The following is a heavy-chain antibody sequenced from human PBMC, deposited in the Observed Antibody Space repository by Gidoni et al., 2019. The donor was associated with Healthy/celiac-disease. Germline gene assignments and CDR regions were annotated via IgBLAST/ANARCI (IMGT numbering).Heavy chain of an antibody. D-gene: IGHD3-3*01. CDR2: ISYDGSNK. V-gene: IGHV3-30*18. CDR3: AKDRSHYDFWSGYWTEFDY. Sequence: QVQLVESGGGVVQPGWTLRLSCAASGFTFGSYGMHWVRQAPAKGLEWVAVISYDGSNKYYADSVNGRFTISRDNSKNTLYLQMNSLRAEDTAVYYCAKDRSHYDFWSGYWTEFDYWGQGTLVTVSS. J-gene: IGHJ4*02. CDR1: GFTFGSYG.